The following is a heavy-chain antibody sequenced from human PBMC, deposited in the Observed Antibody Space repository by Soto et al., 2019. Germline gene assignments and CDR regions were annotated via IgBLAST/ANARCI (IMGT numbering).Heavy chain of an antibody. CDR1: GFTFSTST. Sequence: GGSLRLSCAAPGFTFSTSTMNWVRQAPGQGLEWVSSISSSSTYTYYAASVKGRFTISRDNAKNSLYLQMNSLRAEDTAGYYCARVGSPGYCSGGYCPPPDYWGQGTLVTVSS. V-gene: IGHV3-21*01. J-gene: IGHJ4*02. CDR2: ISSSSTYT. D-gene: IGHD2-15*01. CDR3: ARVGSPGYCSGGYCPPPDY.